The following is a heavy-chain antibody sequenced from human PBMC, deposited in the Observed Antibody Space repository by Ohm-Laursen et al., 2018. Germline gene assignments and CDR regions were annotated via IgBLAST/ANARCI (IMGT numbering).Heavy chain of an antibody. CDR3: AREDCSGGSCYGVY. Sequence: SLRLSCSASGFTVSSNYMSWVRQAPGKGLEWVSVIYSGGSTYYADSVKGRFTISRDNSKNTLYLQMNSLRAEDTAVYYCAREDCSGGSCYGVYWGQGTWSPSPQ. V-gene: IGHV3-66*01. D-gene: IGHD2-15*01. CDR2: IYSGGST. CDR1: GFTVSSNY. J-gene: IGHJ4*02.